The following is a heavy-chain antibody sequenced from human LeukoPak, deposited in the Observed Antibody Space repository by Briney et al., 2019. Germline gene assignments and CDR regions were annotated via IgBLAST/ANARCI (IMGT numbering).Heavy chain of an antibody. CDR3: ARWPRAARPGLSAWFDP. CDR1: GFTFSSYS. Sequence: GGSLRLSCAASGFTFSSYSMNWVRQAPGKGLEWVSSICSSSSYIYYADSVKGRFTISRDNAKNSLYLQMNSLRAEDTAVYYCARWPRAARPGLSAWFDPWGQGTLVTVSS. D-gene: IGHD6-6*01. CDR2: ICSSSSYI. J-gene: IGHJ5*02. V-gene: IGHV3-21*01.